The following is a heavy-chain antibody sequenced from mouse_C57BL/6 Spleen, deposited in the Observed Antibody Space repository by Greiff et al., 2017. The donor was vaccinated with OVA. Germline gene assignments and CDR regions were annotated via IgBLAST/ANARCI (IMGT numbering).Heavy chain of an antibody. CDR2: IRLKSDNYAT. Sequence: EVKVEESGGGLVQPGGSMKLSCVASGFTFSNYWMNWVRQSPEKGLEWVAQIRLKSDNYATHYAESVKGRFTISRDDSKSSVYLQMNNLRAEDTGIYYCTSNYGSSLFAYWGQGTLVTVSA. CDR1: GFTFSNYW. V-gene: IGHV6-3*01. J-gene: IGHJ3*01. CDR3: TSNYGSSLFAY. D-gene: IGHD1-1*01.